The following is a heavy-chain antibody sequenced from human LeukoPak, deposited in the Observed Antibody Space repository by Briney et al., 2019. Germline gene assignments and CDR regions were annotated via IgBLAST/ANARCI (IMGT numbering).Heavy chain of an antibody. CDR3: AKGKPRGYYDY. CDR2: ISCSGGST. J-gene: IGHJ4*02. CDR1: GFTFSSYA. V-gene: IGHV3-23*01. D-gene: IGHD3-10*01. Sequence: GGSLRLSCAASGFTFSSYAMSWVRRAPGKGLEWVSAISCSGGSTYYADAVRGRFTISRDNSKNGLYLQMNSLRAEDTAVYYCAKGKPRGYYDYWGQGNLVTVSS.